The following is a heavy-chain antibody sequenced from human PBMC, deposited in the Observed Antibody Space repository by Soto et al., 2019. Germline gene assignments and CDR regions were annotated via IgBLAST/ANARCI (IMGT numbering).Heavy chain of an antibody. CDR2: ISVYHSNT. CDR3: ARGGSGSYRMFDY. Sequence: QVQLVQSGAEVKKPGASVTVSCQASGFTFNTYVITWVRQAPGQGLEWLGWISVYHSNTNYAQKVQGRVTMTTDASTSAAYTELRSLRYDDTAVYYCARGGSGSYRMFDYLGQGTLVTVSS. CDR1: GFTFNTYV. V-gene: IGHV1-18*01. D-gene: IGHD1-26*01. J-gene: IGHJ4*02.